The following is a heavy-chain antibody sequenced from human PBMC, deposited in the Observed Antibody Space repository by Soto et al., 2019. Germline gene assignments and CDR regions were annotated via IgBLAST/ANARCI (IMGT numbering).Heavy chain of an antibody. J-gene: IGHJ3*02. Sequence: SGPTLVNPTQTLTLTCTFSGFSLSTSGVGVGWIRQPPGKALEWLALIYWDDDKRYSPSLKSRLTITKDTSKNQVVLTMTNMDPVDTATYYCAHREVLWFGEFIDAFDIWGQGTMVTVSS. CDR1: GFSLSTSGVG. D-gene: IGHD3-10*01. CDR2: IYWDDDK. V-gene: IGHV2-5*02. CDR3: AHREVLWFGEFIDAFDI.